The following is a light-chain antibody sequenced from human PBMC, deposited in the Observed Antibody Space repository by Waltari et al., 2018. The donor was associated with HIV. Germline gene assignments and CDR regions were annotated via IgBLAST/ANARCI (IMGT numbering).Light chain of an antibody. CDR2: WAS. Sequence: DIVMTQSPDSLAVSLGERATNTCKSSQTVLYSSNNKNYLAWYQQKPGQPPKLLIYWASTRESGVPDRFSGSGSGTDFTLTISSLQAEDVAVYYCQQYYTTPFTFGPGTKVDIK. V-gene: IGKV4-1*01. CDR3: QQYYTTPFT. J-gene: IGKJ3*01. CDR1: QTVLYSSNNKNY.